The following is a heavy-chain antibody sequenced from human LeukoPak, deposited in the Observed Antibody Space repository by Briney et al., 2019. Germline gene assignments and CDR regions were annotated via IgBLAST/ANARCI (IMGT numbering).Heavy chain of an antibody. CDR1: GYTFTGYY. CDR2: INPNSGGT. Sequence: GASVKVSCKASGYTFTGYYMHWVRQAPGQGLEWMGWINPNSGGTDYAQKFQGRVTMTGDTSISTTYMELTRVRSDDTAVYYCARVHSVAVAGTFDPWGQGTLVTVSS. V-gene: IGHV1-2*02. D-gene: IGHD6-19*01. CDR3: ARVHSVAVAGTFDP. J-gene: IGHJ5*02.